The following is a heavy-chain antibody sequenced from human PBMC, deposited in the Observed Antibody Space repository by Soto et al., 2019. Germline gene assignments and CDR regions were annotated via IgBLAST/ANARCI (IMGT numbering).Heavy chain of an antibody. Sequence: QVQLVESGGGVVQPGRSLRLSCAASGFTFSSYAMHWVRQAPGKGLEWVAVISYDGSNKYYADSVKGRFTISRDNSKNTLYLLMNSLRAEDTAVYYCARDWVYGSYWGQGILVTVSS. D-gene: IGHD3-10*01. V-gene: IGHV3-30-3*01. CDR2: ISYDGSNK. CDR1: GFTFSSYA. CDR3: ARDWVYGSY. J-gene: IGHJ4*02.